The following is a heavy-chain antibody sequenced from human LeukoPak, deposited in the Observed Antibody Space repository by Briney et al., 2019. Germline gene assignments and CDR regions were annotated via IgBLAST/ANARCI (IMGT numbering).Heavy chain of an antibody. Sequence: GGSLRLSCAASGFTFDDYAMHWVRQGPGKGLEWVSGIRWDSGSIGYADSVKGRFTISRDNAKNSLYLQMNSLRAEDTALYYCAKSRNYYASGGGLDYWGQGTLVTVSS. CDR1: GFTFDDYA. J-gene: IGHJ4*02. CDR3: AKSRNYYASGGGLDY. CDR2: IRWDSGSI. V-gene: IGHV3-9*01. D-gene: IGHD3-10*01.